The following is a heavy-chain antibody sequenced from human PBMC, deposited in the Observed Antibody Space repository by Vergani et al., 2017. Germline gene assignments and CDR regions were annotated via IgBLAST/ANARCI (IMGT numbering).Heavy chain of an antibody. Sequence: QVQLVPSGAAVKKPGASVKVSCQASGYTFPSYYIHWVPQAPGQGLEWMGIINSSGGSINYTQKFQGRVTMTRDTSTSTVFMELSSLRSEDTAVYYCARATYETYYYYGMDVWGQXP. CDR1: GYTFPSYY. D-gene: IGHD3-22*01. CDR3: ARATYETYYYYGMDV. J-gene: IGHJ6*02. V-gene: IGHV1-46*01. CDR2: INSSGGSI.